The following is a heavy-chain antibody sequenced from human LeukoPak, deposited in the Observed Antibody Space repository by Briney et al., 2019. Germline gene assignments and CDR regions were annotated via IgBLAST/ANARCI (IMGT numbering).Heavy chain of an antibody. CDR2: ISGSGGST. CDR1: GFTVSSNY. Sequence: GGSLRLSCAAPGFTVSSNYMSWVRQAPGKGLEWVSAISGSGGSTYYADSVKGRFTISRDNSKNTLYLQMNSLRAEDTAVYYCAKGTYYYDSSGYSRSFYYYYMDVWGKGTTVTVSS. J-gene: IGHJ6*03. D-gene: IGHD3-22*01. CDR3: AKGTYYYDSSGYSRSFYYYYMDV. V-gene: IGHV3-23*01.